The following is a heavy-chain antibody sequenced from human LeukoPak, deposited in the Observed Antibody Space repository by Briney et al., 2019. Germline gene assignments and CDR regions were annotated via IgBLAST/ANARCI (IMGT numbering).Heavy chain of an antibody. CDR3: ASSTVCDS. V-gene: IGHV3-23*01. J-gene: IGHJ4*02. D-gene: IGHD4-11*01. CDR1: GFAFSSYA. Sequence: PGGSLRLSCAASGFAFSSYAMNWVRQAPGKGLEWVSGISGSGGSTYYADSVKGRFTISRDNSKNTLYLQMNSLRAEDTAVYYCASSTVCDSWGQGTLVTVSS. CDR2: ISGSGGST.